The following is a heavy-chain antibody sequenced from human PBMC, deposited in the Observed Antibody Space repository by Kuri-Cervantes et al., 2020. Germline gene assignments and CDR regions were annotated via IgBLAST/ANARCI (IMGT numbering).Heavy chain of an antibody. Sequence: SCAASGFTFSDYYMSWIRQAPGKGLEWIGSVYHSGSTYYNPSLKSRVTISVDTSKNQFSLKLSSVTAADTAVYYCARDWSGYGDEMGYFDYWGQGTLVTVSS. CDR3: ARDWSGYGDEMGYFDY. J-gene: IGHJ4*02. CDR2: VYHSGST. CDR1: GFTFSDYY. V-gene: IGHV4-38-2*02. D-gene: IGHD4-17*01.